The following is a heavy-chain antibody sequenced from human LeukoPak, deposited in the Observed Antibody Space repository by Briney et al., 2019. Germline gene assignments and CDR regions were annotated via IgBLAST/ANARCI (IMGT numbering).Heavy chain of an antibody. CDR3: ARGQRGYYYYYMDV. CDR1: GGSFSGYY. Sequence: SETLSLTCAVYGGSFSGYYWSWIRQPPGKGLEWIGEINHSGSTHYNPSLKSRVTISVDTSKNQFSLKLSSVTAADTAVYYCARGQRGYYYYYMDVWGKGTTVTVSS. J-gene: IGHJ6*03. V-gene: IGHV4-34*01. CDR2: INHSGST.